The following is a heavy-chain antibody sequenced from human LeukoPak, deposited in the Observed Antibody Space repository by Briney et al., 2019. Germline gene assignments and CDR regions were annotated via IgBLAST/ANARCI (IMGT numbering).Heavy chain of an antibody. D-gene: IGHD6-13*01. V-gene: IGHV3-30*18. CDR2: ISYDGSNK. J-gene: IGHJ5*02. CDR1: GFTFSSYG. Sequence: GGSLRLSCAASGFTFSSYGMHWVRQAPGKGLEWVAVISYDGSNKYYADSVKGRFTISRDNSKNTLYLQMNSLRAEDTAVYYCAKDPRIGYSSSPNWLDPWGQGTLVTVSS. CDR3: AKDPRIGYSSSPNWLDP.